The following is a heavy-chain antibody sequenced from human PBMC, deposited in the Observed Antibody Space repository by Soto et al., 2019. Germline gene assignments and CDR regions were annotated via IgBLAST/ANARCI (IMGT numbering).Heavy chain of an antibody. J-gene: IGHJ6*02. CDR1: GGSISSGGYS. CDR2: IYHSGST. V-gene: IGHV4-30-2*01. Sequence: SETLSLTCAVSGGSISSGGYSWSWIRQPPGKGLEWIGYIYHSGSTYYNPSLKSRVTISVDRSKNQFSLKLSSVTAADTAVYYCARGTYYDFWSGPLKYYYYGMDVWGQGTTVTVSS. D-gene: IGHD3-3*01. CDR3: ARGTYYDFWSGPLKYYYYGMDV.